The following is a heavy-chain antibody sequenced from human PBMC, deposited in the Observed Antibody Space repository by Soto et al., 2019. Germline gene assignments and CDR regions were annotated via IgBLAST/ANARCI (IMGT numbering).Heavy chain of an antibody. J-gene: IGHJ2*01. CDR3: ARKILGSTSRPNYWYVEL. V-gene: IGHV3-23*01. CDR2: ISGGGDAT. D-gene: IGHD2-2*01. CDR1: GFTFINYA. Sequence: EVQLLESGGGLVQPGGSLRLSCAGSGFTFINYAMNWVRQAPGKGMEWVSSISGGGDATFFADSVRGRFTISRDNSKNTVTLQMNSLGVDDTAVYSCARKILGSTSRPNYWYVELWGRGTLVTVSS.